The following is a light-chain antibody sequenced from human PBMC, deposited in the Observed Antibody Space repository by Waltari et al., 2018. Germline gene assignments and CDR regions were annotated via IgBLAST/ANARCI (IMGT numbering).Light chain of an antibody. J-gene: IGLJ3*02. V-gene: IGLV1-51*02. Sequence: QSVLTQPPSVSAAPGQKVTISCSGSSSNIGNFYVAWYQQLPGTAPKLFSYENKTGPEGLPDRFSGSQTGTSATLGITGLQTGDEADYYCGTWDSSLSAWVFGGGTKLTVL. CDR2: ENK. CDR1: SSNIGNFY. CDR3: GTWDSSLSAWV.